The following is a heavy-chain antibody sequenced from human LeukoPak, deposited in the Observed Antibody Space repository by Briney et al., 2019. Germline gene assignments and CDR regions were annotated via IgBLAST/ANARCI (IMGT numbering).Heavy chain of an antibody. D-gene: IGHD5-24*01. V-gene: IGHV2-5*02. CDR2: IYWDDDK. Sequence: SGPTLVNPTQTLTLTSTFSWFSLSTSGVGVGWIRQPPGKALEWLALIYWDDDKRYSPSLQSRLTITKDTSKNQVVLTMTNMDPVDTATYYCTHKKGDGYRTLYYFDYWGQGTLVTVSS. CDR1: WFSLSTSGVG. J-gene: IGHJ4*02. CDR3: THKKGDGYRTLYYFDY.